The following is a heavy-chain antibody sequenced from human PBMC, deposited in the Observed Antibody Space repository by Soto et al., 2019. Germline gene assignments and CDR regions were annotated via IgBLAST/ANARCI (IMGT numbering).Heavy chain of an antibody. J-gene: IGHJ4*02. Sequence: QLQLQESGPGLVKPSETLSLTCTVSGGSISSSSYYWGWIRQPPGKGLEWIGSIYYSGSTYYNPSLKSRVTISVDTSKNQFSLKLSSVTAADTAVYYCARMLQGGDYGVDYWGQGTLVTVSS. CDR1: GGSISSSSYY. V-gene: IGHV4-39*01. CDR3: ARMLQGGDYGVDY. D-gene: IGHD4-17*01. CDR2: IYYSGST.